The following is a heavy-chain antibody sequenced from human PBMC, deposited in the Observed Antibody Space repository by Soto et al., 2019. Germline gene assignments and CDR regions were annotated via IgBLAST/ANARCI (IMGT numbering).Heavy chain of an antibody. D-gene: IGHD3-10*01. CDR2: IKGDGSIT. J-gene: IGHJ6*02. CDR1: EFTFSDYW. CDR3: ARGIRGHYGKDV. Sequence: EVQLVESGGDLVQPGGSLRLSCAASEFTFSDYWIHWDRQAPGKRLMWVSRIKGDGSITNYADSVRGRFTVSRDNAKSTVYLQMISLRAEDTALYYCARGIRGHYGKDVWGQGPTVSVSS. V-gene: IGHV3-74*01.